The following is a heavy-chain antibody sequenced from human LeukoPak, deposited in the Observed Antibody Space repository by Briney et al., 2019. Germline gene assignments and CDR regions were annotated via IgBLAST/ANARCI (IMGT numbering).Heavy chain of an antibody. J-gene: IGHJ4*02. CDR1: GFTFSTYW. CDR2: IKQDGSDK. V-gene: IGHV3-7*01. D-gene: IGHD2-2*01. CDR3: ARVRCSSNSCFPDY. Sequence: QPGGSLRLSCAASGFTFSTYWMSWVRQAPGKGLEWVANIKQDGSDKYYVYSVKGRFTISRDNAKNSLFLQMNSLRAEDTAVYYCARVRCSSNSCFPDYWGQGTLVTVSS.